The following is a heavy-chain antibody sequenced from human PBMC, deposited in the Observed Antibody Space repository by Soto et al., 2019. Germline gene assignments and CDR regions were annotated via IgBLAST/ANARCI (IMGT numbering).Heavy chain of an antibody. D-gene: IGHD1-26*01. Sequence: ASETLSLTCTVSGGSISSYYWSWIRQPAGKGLGWIGRIYTSGSTNYNPSLKSRVTMSVDTSKNQFSLKLSSVTAADTAVYYCARGDRSYSNNWFDPWGQGTLVTVSS. CDR3: ARGDRSYSNNWFDP. V-gene: IGHV4-4*07. CDR2: IYTSGST. J-gene: IGHJ5*02. CDR1: GGSISSYY.